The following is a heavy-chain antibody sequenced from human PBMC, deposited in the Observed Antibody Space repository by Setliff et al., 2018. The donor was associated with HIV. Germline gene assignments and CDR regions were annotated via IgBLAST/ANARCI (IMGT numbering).Heavy chain of an antibody. CDR1: GFTFRTYA. J-gene: IGHJ4*02. D-gene: IGHD5-18*01. CDR3: AKDRRLPISLGLFDY. Sequence: GGSLRLSCVGSGFTFRTYAMGWVRQAPGKGLEWLSVTSGSSESTHYADSVKGRFTISRDNSKNTLYLQMNSLRAEDTAVYYCAKDRRLPISLGLFDYWGQGTLVTVSS. V-gene: IGHV3-23*01. CDR2: TSGSSEST.